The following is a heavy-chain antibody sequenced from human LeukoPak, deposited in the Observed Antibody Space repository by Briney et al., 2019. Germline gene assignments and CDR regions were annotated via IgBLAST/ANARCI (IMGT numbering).Heavy chain of an antibody. D-gene: IGHD4-17*01. J-gene: IGHJ4*02. CDR3: ARERLLYGDYTGRRDY. CDR2: INHSGST. CDR1: GCSISSGDCY. V-gene: IGHV4-30-4*01. Sequence: SQTLSLTCTVSGCSISSGDCYGSWIRQAPGKWLEWIGEINHSGSTNYHPSLKSRVTISVDTSKNQFTLKLSSVTAADTAVYYCARERLLYGDYTGRRDYWGQGTLVTVSS.